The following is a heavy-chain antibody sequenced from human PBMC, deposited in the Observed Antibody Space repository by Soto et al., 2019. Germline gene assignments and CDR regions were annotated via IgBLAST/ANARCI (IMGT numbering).Heavy chain of an antibody. V-gene: IGHV3-21*01. J-gene: IGHJ4*02. Sequence: EVQVVESGGCLVKPGGSLRLSCAASGFAFSNYSMNWVRQPPGKGLEWVSFISSSGSDVYYADSVKGRFTISRDNAKTSLYRQMNSLRVEDTAVYYCLCGGDCLAWGFWGQGTLVTVSS. CDR2: ISSSGSDV. D-gene: IGHD2-21*02. CDR1: GFAFSNYS. CDR3: LCGGDCLAWGF.